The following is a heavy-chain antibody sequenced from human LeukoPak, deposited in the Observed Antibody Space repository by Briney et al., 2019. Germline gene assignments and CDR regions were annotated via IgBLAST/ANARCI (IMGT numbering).Heavy chain of an antibody. CDR2: ISSSSTI. J-gene: IGHJ4*02. Sequence: GGSLGLSCAASGFTFSSSPMNWVRQAPGKGLEWVSYISSSSTIYYADSVKGRFTISRDNAKNSLYLQMNSLRVEDTAVYYCARSGDYWGQGTLVTVSS. V-gene: IGHV3-48*01. CDR1: GFTFSSSP. CDR3: ARSGDY.